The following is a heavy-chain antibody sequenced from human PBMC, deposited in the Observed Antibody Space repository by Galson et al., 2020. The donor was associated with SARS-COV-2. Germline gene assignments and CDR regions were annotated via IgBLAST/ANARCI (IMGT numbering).Heavy chain of an antibody. Sequence: GGSLRLSCAASGFTFSSYSMNWVRQAPGKGLEWVSYISSSSSTIYYADSVKGRFTISRDNAKNSLYLQMNSLRAEDTAVYYCARDEIVVVPAAIAAPLDYYYGMDVWGQGTTVTVSS. J-gene: IGHJ6*02. CDR2: ISSSSSTI. D-gene: IGHD2-2*01. CDR3: ARDEIVVVPAAIAAPLDYYYGMDV. V-gene: IGHV3-48*01. CDR1: GFTFSSYS.